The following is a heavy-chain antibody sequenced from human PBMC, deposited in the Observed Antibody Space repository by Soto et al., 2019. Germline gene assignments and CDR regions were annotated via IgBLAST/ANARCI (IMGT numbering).Heavy chain of an antibody. J-gene: IGHJ5*02. CDR1: GGSISSYY. Sequence: SETLSLTCTVSGGSISSYYWSWIRQPPGKGLEWIGYIYYSGSTNYNPSLKSRVTISVDTSKNQFSLKLSSVTAADTAVYYCARGTERIAVAGRKSLWFDPWGQGTLVTVSS. CDR2: IYYSGST. D-gene: IGHD6-19*01. V-gene: IGHV4-59*01. CDR3: ARGTERIAVAGRKSLWFDP.